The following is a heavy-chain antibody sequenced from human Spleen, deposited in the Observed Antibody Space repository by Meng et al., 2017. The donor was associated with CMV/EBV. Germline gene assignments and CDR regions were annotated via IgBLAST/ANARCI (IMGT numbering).Heavy chain of an antibody. CDR2: MNPNSGNT. CDR3: ARLKTGYGSNVVAFDS. CDR1: YSFTSYD. J-gene: IGHJ4*02. Sequence: YSFTSYDISWVRQATGQGLEWVGWMNPNSGNTDYEQQFQGRVTMTMNASISTAYMELSSLRSEDTAVYYCARLKTGYGSNVVAFDSWGQGTLVTVSS. D-gene: IGHD4-23*01. V-gene: IGHV1-8*01.